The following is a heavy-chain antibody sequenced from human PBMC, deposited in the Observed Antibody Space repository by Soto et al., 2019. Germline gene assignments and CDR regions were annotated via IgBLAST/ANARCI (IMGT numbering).Heavy chain of an antibody. CDR1: GFTFYNYV. Sequence: PGGSLRLSCAASGFTFYNYVMNWVRQAPGKGLEWVSAISGSSASTFHADSVTGRFTISRDNSKNTLYLQMNTLRAEDTAIHYCAKGSSAARPYYFDYWGQGILVTVSS. J-gene: IGHJ4*02. V-gene: IGHV3-23*01. CDR3: AKGSSAARPYYFDY. CDR2: ISGSSAST. D-gene: IGHD2-2*02.